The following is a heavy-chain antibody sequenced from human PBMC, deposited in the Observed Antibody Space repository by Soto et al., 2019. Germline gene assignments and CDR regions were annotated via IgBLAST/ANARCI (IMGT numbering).Heavy chain of an antibody. CDR1: GAPFSGYY. D-gene: IGHD3-3*01. Sequence: QVKLQQWGAGLPKPSETLSLTCAVYGAPFSGYYWTWIRQPPGKGLEWIGEINHTGSTKYNPSLHSRVTISRDTSKNPFSLSLRSVTAADTAVYYCARGREIFGAVTPFEYWGQGTQVSVSS. CDR2: INHTGST. CDR3: ARGREIFGAVTPFEY. J-gene: IGHJ4*02. V-gene: IGHV4-34*02.